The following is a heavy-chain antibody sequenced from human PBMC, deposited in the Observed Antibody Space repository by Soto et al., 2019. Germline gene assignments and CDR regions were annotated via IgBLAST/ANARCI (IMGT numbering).Heavy chain of an antibody. Sequence: ASVKVSCKASEYIFTTYSLHWVRQAPGQGLEWMGIINPSGGSTSYAQKFQGRVTMTRDTSTSTVYMELSSLRSEDTAVYYCAAAGGGPTVVYYYYGMDVWGQGTTVTVSS. J-gene: IGHJ6*02. V-gene: IGHV1-46*01. CDR1: EYIFTTYS. CDR2: INPSGGST. D-gene: IGHD4-17*01. CDR3: AAAGGGPTVVYYYYGMDV.